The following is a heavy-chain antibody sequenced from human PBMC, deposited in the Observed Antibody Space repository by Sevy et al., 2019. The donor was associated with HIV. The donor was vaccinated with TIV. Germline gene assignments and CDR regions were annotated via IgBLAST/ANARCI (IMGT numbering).Heavy chain of an antibody. CDR3: TTDTKKQGPSALLDY. D-gene: IGHD3-3*01. J-gene: IGHJ4*02. CDR1: GFTFSNAW. Sequence: GGSLRLSCAASGFTFSNAWMSWVRQAPGKGLEWVGRIKSKTDGGTTDYAAPVKSRFTISRDDSKNTLYLQMNSLKTEDTAIYYCTTDTKKQGPSALLDYWGQGTLVTVSS. V-gene: IGHV3-15*01. CDR2: IKSKTDGGTT.